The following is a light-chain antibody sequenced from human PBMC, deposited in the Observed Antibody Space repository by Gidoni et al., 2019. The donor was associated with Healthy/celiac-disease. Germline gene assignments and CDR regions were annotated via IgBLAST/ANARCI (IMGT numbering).Light chain of an antibody. CDR1: NIGSKG. CDR2: DDS. J-gene: IGLJ2*01. Sequence: SYVLTQPPSVSVAPGKTARITCGGNNIGSKGVHWYQQKPGQAPVLVVYDDSDRPSGNPERFSGSNSGNTATLTISRVEAGDEADYYCQVWDSSSDHLVVFGGGTKLTVL. V-gene: IGLV3-21*03. CDR3: QVWDSSSDHLVV.